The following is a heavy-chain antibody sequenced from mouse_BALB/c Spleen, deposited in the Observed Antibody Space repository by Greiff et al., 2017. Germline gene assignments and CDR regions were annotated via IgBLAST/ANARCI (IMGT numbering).Heavy chain of an antibody. CDR1: GYTFTSYY. J-gene: IGHJ3*01. Sequence: QVQLQQSGAELVKPGAPVKLSCKASGYTFTSYYMYWVKQRPGQGLEWIGEINPSNGGTNFNEKFKSKATLTVDKSSSTAYMQLSSLTSEDSAVYYCTRGVRPWFAYWGQGTLVTVSA. CDR3: TRGVRPWFAY. CDR2: INPSNGGT. D-gene: IGHD2-14*01. V-gene: IGHV1S81*02.